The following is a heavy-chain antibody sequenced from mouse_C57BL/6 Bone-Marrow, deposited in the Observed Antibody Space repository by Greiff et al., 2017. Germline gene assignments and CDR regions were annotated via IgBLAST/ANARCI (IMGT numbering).Heavy chain of an antibody. D-gene: IGHD1-1*01. CDR3: TTSTVVAGYYAMDY. J-gene: IGHJ4*01. CDR1: GFNIKDDY. CDR2: IDPENGDT. Sequence: EVQLQQSGAELVRPGASVKLSCTASGFNIKDDYMHWVKQRPEQGLEWIGWIDPENGDTEYASQFQGKATITADTSSNTAYLQLSSLTSEDTAVYYCTTSTVVAGYYAMDYWGQGTSVTVSS. V-gene: IGHV14-4*01.